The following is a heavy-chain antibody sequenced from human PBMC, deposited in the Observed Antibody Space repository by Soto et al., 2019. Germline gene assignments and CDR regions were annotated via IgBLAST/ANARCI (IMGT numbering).Heavy chain of an antibody. CDR2: TTYDGGIK. Sequence: PGGSLRFSCAAPGFIFSSYGMEWVRLAPGKGLEWVAATTYDGGIKHYVDSVKGRFTISRDNSKNTLYLQMNSLRVEETATYYCAGALENPYFYYGLNVWGQGTTVTASS. CDR3: AGALENPYFYYGLNV. CDR1: GFIFSSYG. V-gene: IGHV3-30*03. J-gene: IGHJ6*02. D-gene: IGHD1-1*01.